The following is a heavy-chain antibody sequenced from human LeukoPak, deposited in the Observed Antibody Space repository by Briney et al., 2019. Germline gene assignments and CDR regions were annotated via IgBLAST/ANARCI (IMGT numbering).Heavy chain of an antibody. CDR2: INTDGSSR. CDR3: AKYPGGFTGIVNYYHMDV. J-gene: IGHJ6*03. D-gene: IGHD1-26*01. V-gene: IGHV3-74*01. CDR1: GFTFSSYW. Sequence: GGSRRLACAASGFTFSSYWIHWVRQPPGNGRGWVSRINTDGSSRIYADSVEGRFTISRDNAKNTLFLQMNSLRAEDTALYYCAKYPGGFTGIVNYYHMDVWGKGTTVTVSS.